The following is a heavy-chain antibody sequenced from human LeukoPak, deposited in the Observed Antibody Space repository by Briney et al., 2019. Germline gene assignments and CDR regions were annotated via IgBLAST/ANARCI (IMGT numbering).Heavy chain of an antibody. Sequence: SETLSLTCAVYGGSFSGYYWSWIRQPPGKGLEWIGEINHSGSTNYNPSLKSRVTISVDTSKNQFSLKLSSVTAAETAVYYCASLGYDFWSGYYTSSFDYWGQGTLVTVSS. D-gene: IGHD3-3*01. CDR3: ASLGYDFWSGYYTSSFDY. J-gene: IGHJ4*02. CDR2: INHSGST. CDR1: GGSFSGYY. V-gene: IGHV4-34*01.